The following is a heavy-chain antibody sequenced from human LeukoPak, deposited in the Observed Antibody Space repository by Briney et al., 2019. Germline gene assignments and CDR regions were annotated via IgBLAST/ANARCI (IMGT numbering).Heavy chain of an antibody. CDR1: GFTFSSYS. CDR2: ISSSGTTI. Sequence: GGSLRLSCAASGFTFSSYSMNWARQAPGKGLEWVSFISSSGTTIYYADSVKGRFTISRDNAKNSLYLQMNSLRAEDTAVYYCARGGRGSPDYDFDYWGQGTLVTVSS. CDR3: ARGGRGSPDYDFDY. V-gene: IGHV3-48*04. J-gene: IGHJ4*02. D-gene: IGHD3-16*01.